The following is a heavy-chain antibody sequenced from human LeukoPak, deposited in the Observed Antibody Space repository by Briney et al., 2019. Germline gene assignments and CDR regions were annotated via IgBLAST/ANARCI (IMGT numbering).Heavy chain of an antibody. CDR3: ARRNGLVFDC. J-gene: IGHJ4*02. D-gene: IGHD3/OR15-3a*01. CDR2: IYYSGST. Sequence: SETLSLTCSVSGGSISSSGYYWGWIRQPPGKGLEWIGTIYYSGSTYYNPSLKGRVTISVDTSKNQFSLKLSSVTAADTAVFYCARRNGLVFDCWGQGTLVTVSS. CDR1: GGSISSSGYY. V-gene: IGHV4-39*01.